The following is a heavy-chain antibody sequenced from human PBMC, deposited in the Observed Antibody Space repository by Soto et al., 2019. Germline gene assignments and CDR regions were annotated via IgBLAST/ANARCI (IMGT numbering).Heavy chain of an antibody. D-gene: IGHD3-3*01. CDR1: GGSFSGYY. J-gene: IGHJ6*03. Sequence: SETLSLTCAVYGGSFSGYYWSWIRQPPGKGLEWIGEINHSGSTNYNPSLKSRVTISVDTSKNQFSLKLSSVTAADTAVYYCARGRITQRITIFGVVPANYMDVWGEGTTVTVSS. V-gene: IGHV4-34*01. CDR3: ARGRITQRITIFGVVPANYMDV. CDR2: INHSGST.